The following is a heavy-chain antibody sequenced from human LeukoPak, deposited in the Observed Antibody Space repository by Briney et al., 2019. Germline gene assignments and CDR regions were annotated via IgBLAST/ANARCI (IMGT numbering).Heavy chain of an antibody. D-gene: IGHD3-10*01. J-gene: IGHJ5*02. CDR1: GGSFSGYY. V-gene: IGHV4-34*01. Sequence: PSETLSLTCAVYGGSFSGYYWSWIRQPPGKGLEWIGEINHSGSTNYNPSLKSRVTMSLDTSKNQFSLKLTSVTAADTAVYYCARGPYGSGSHRWFDPWGQGALVTVSS. CDR2: INHSGST. CDR3: ARGPYGSGSHRWFDP.